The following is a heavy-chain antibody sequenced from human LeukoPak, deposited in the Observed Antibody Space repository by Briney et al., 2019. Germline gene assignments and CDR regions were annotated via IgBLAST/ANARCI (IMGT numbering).Heavy chain of an antibody. CDR3: ARLLDYDNSGDPYTFDI. D-gene: IGHD3-22*01. CDR1: GGSISGYY. J-gene: IGHJ3*02. Sequence: SETLSLTCTFSGGSISGYYWSWIRQPPGKGLEGLEWIEFIHYNGRTRYNPSLQSRVTISLDTSNNLFSLHLRSVTAADTAMYFCARLLDYDNSGDPYTFDIWGQGRLVTVSS. CDR2: IHYNGRT. V-gene: IGHV4-59*01.